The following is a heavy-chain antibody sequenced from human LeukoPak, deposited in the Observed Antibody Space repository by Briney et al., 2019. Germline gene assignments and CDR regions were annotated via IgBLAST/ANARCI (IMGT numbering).Heavy chain of an antibody. V-gene: IGHV4-59*12. CDR1: GGSISSYY. Sequence: SETLSLTCTVSGGSISSYYWSWIRQPPGKGLEWIGYIYYSGSTNYNPSLKSRVTISVDTSKNQFSLNLTSVTAADTAVYYCARGGGWYGRYFDYWGQGTLVTVSS. CDR2: IYYSGST. CDR3: ARGGGWYGRYFDY. J-gene: IGHJ4*02. D-gene: IGHD6-19*01.